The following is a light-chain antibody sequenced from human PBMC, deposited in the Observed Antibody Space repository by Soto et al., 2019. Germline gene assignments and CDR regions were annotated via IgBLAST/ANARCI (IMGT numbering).Light chain of an antibody. CDR1: SSDVGGYNY. CDR2: DVS. Sequence: QSALTQPRSVSGSPGQSVTISCTGTSSDVGGYNYASWYQQHPGKAPKLMIYDVSKRPSGVPDRFSGSKSGNTASLTISGLQAEDGADYYCCSYAGSYTYVFGTGTKVTVL. J-gene: IGLJ1*01. V-gene: IGLV2-11*01. CDR3: CSYAGSYTYV.